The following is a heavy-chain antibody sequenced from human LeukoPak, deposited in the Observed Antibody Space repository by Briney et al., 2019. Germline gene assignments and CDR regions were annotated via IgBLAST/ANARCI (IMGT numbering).Heavy chain of an antibody. CDR1: GYIFTSYW. V-gene: IGHV5-10-1*01. D-gene: IGHD2-2*01. CDR2: IDPSDSYT. J-gene: IGHJ6*02. Sequence: GESLKISCKGSGYIFTSYWISWVRQMPGKGLEWMGRIDPSDSYTNYSPSFQGHVTISADKSISTAYLQWSSLKASDTAMYYCARQSEGIVVVPAATGYYYYGMDVWGQGTTVTVSS. CDR3: ARQSEGIVVVPAATGYYYYGMDV.